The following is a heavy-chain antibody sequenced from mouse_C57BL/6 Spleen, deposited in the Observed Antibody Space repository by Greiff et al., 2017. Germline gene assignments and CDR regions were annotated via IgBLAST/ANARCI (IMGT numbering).Heavy chain of an antibody. CDR3: ARSRDYGGDY. CDR1: GYTFTSYW. Sequence: QVQLQQPGAELVKPGASVKLSCKASGYTFTSYWMRWVKQRPGQGLEWIGMIHPNSGSTNYNEKFKSKATLTVDKSSSTAYMQLSSLTSEDSAVYYCARSRDYGGDYWGQGTTLTVSS. J-gene: IGHJ2*01. V-gene: IGHV1-64*01. D-gene: IGHD2-4*01. CDR2: IHPNSGST.